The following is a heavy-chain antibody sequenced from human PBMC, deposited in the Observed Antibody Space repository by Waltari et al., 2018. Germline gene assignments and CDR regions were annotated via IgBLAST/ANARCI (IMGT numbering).Heavy chain of an antibody. J-gene: IGHJ6*02. V-gene: IGHV3-11*04. CDR3: ARGSHYYYGMDV. CDR1: GPTFSDYS. CDR2: ISISRRTI. Sequence: QVPLVESGGGLVKPGGSLRLSCAAPGPTFSDYSMSWIRQAPGTGLAWVSYISISRRTIYHADAVKGRVTIPRDNAKNSLYLQINRLRAEDTAVYYCARGSHYYYGMDVWGQGTTVTVSS.